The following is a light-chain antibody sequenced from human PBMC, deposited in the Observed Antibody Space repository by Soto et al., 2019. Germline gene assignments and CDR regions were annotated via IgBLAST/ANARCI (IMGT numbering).Light chain of an antibody. CDR2: GVS. V-gene: IGKV1-17*01. CDR1: QAIRND. Sequence: DLQMTQSPSSLSASVGDTISITCRASQAIRNDLGWYQQQPGKAPKRLIYGVSSLQSGVPSRFSGSGSGTEFTLTISSLQPADFATYYCLQHNSYPYTSGQGTRLDIK. J-gene: IGKJ2*01. CDR3: LQHNSYPYT.